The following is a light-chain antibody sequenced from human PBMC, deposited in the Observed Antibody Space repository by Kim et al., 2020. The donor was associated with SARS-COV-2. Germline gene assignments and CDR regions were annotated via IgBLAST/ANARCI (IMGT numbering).Light chain of an antibody. Sequence: QPALTQPRSVSGSPGQSVTISCTGTSSDLGGSNYVSWYQQHPGQVPKLIIYDGTQRPSGVPSRFSDSKSGNTASLTISGIQTEDEADYYCCAYAGIRVFCGGTQLTDL. V-gene: IGLV2-11*01. CDR2: DGT. J-gene: IGLJ3*02. CDR3: CAYAGIRV. CDR1: SSDLGGSNY.